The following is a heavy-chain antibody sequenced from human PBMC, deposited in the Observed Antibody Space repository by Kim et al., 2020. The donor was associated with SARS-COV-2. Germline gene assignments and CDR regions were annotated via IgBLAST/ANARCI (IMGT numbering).Heavy chain of an antibody. J-gene: IGHJ4*02. CDR3: AKDRALVVTLFDY. D-gene: IGHD3-22*01. Sequence: YADSGKGLFIISRDNSKNTLNLQMNSLRAEETAVDYCAKDRALVVTLFDYWGQGTLVTVSS. V-gene: IGHV3-23*01.